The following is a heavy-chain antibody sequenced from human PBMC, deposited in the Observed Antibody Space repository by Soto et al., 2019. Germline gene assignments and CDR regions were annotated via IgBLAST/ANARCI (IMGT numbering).Heavy chain of an antibody. D-gene: IGHD5-12*01. Sequence: SVKVSCKASGGTFSSYTISWVRQAPGQGLEWMGRIIPILGIANYAQKFQGRVTITADKSTSTAYMELSSLRSEDTAVYYCARDVGGYSGYEGFDYWGQGTLVTVSS. J-gene: IGHJ4*02. V-gene: IGHV1-69*04. CDR1: GGTFSSYT. CDR3: ARDVGGYSGYEGFDY. CDR2: IIPILGIA.